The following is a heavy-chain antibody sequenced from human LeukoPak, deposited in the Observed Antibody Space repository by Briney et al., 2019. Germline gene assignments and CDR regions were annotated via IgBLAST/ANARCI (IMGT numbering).Heavy chain of an antibody. CDR2: LYYSDIT. J-gene: IGHJ1*01. V-gene: IGHV4-59*01. CDR3: ARADIASCGGDCFYPEYCHQ. CDR1: GDSIDSYY. Sequence: RPSETLSLTCTVSGDSIDSYYFSWIRQPPGRGLECIGSLYYSDITTYNPSLKSRVTISADTSKNQISLNLTSVTAADTALYYCARADIASCGGDCFYPEYCHQWGQGTLVTVSS. D-gene: IGHD2-21*02.